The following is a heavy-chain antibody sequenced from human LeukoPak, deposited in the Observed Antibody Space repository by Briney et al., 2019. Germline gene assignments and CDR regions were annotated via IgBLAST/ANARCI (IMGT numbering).Heavy chain of an antibody. CDR1: GGSISSGGYY. J-gene: IGHJ5*02. CDR2: IYYSGST. V-gene: IGHV4-31*03. CDR3: ARLRSGWSNTGAPLDP. D-gene: IGHD6-19*01. Sequence: SQTLSLTCTVSGGSISSGGYYWSWIRQHPGKGLEWIGYIYYSGSTNYNPSLKSRVTISVDTSKNQFSLKLSSVTAADTAVYYCARLRSGWSNTGAPLDPWGQGTLVTVSS.